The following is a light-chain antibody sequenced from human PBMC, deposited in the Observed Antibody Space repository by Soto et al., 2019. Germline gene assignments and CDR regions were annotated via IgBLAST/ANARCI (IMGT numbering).Light chain of an antibody. J-gene: IGLJ1*01. CDR3: AAWDDSLNGRV. Sequence: QSVLTQPPSASGTPGQRVTISCSGSSSNIGSNTVNWYQQLPGTAPKLHIYSSNQRPSGVPDRFSGSKSGTSASLAISGLQSEDEADYYCAAWDDSLNGRVFGTGTKLTVL. V-gene: IGLV1-44*01. CDR1: SSNIGSNT. CDR2: SSN.